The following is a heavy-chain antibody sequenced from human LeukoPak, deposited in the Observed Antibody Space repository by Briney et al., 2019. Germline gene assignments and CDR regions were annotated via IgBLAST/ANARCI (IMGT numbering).Heavy chain of an antibody. CDR1: GYTFTSYD. CDR3: ARTRYCSSTSCYKLYYYMDV. D-gene: IGHD2-2*02. Sequence: ASVKVSCKASGYTFTSYDINWVRQATGQGLEWMGWMNPNTGNTGYAQKFQGRVTMTRDTSISTAYMELSSLRSEDTAVYYCARTRYCSSTSCYKLYYYMDVWGKGTTVTVSS. V-gene: IGHV1-8*01. J-gene: IGHJ6*03. CDR2: MNPNTGNT.